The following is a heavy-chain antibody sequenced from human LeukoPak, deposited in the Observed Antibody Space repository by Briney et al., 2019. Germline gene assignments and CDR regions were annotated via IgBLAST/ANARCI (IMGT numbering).Heavy chain of an antibody. D-gene: IGHD2-2*01. CDR2: IYPGDLDT. V-gene: IGHV5-51*01. Sequence: GESLKISCKGSGYSFTSYWIGWVRQMPGKGLEWMGIIYPGDLDTRYSPSFQGQVTISADKSISTAYLQWSSLKASDTAMYYCASSGFYCSSTSCNPAPSDAFDIWGQGTMVTVSS. CDR3: ASSGFYCSSTSCNPAPSDAFDI. J-gene: IGHJ3*02. CDR1: GYSFTSYW.